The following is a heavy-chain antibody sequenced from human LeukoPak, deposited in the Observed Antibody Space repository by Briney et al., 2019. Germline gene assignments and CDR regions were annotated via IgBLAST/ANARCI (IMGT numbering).Heavy chain of an antibody. CDR2: IYHSGST. CDR1: GGFISSYY. J-gene: IGHJ6*02. Sequence: SETLSLTCTVSGGFISSYYWSWIRQPPGKGLEWIGYIYHSGSTNYNPSLKSRVTISVDTSKNQFSLKLSSVTAAGTAVYYCARAGHYYFWSGYYSKYYYYGMDVWGPGTTVTVSS. D-gene: IGHD3-3*01. CDR3: ARAGHYYFWSGYYSKYYYYGMDV. V-gene: IGHV4-59*01.